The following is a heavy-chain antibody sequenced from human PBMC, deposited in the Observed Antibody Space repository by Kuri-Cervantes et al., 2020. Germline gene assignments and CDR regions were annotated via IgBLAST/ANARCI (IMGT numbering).Heavy chain of an antibody. CDR1: GFTFSSYA. CDR2: ISYDGSNK. Sequence: GESLKISCAASGFTFSSYAMHWVRQAPGKGLEWVAVISYDGSNKYYADSVKGRFTISRDNSKNTLYLQMNSLRAEDTAVYYCARDAARYCSSTSCYPFPAGDGGMDVRGQGTTVTVSS. V-gene: IGHV3-30-3*01. J-gene: IGHJ6*02. CDR3: ARDAARYCSSTSCYPFPAGDGGMDV. D-gene: IGHD2-2*01.